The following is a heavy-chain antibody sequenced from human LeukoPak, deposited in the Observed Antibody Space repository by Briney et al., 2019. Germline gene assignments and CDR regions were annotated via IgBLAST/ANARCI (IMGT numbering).Heavy chain of an antibody. CDR3: ARGEIAAAAPNY. Sequence: SETLSLTCTVSGGSIRIYYCSWIRQPPGKGGEWIGYIYYSGSTNYNPSLKSRVTISVDTSKNQFSLKLSSVTAADTAVYYCARGEIAAAAPNYWGQGTLVTVSS. CDR1: GGSIRIYY. J-gene: IGHJ4*02. V-gene: IGHV4-59*01. D-gene: IGHD6-13*01. CDR2: IYYSGST.